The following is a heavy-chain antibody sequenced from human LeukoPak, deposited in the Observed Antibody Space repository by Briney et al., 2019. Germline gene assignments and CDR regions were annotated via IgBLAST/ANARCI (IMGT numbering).Heavy chain of an antibody. D-gene: IGHD1-26*01. Sequence: GRSLRLSCAASGFTLSSYSMTWVRQAPGKGPEWVSSISDSANYIYYADSVKGRFTISRDNAKNSLYLQMNSLRAEDTAVYYCARDIIVGAENVDYLGQGTLVTVSS. CDR3: ARDIIVGAENVDY. V-gene: IGHV3-21*01. CDR1: GFTLSSYS. J-gene: IGHJ4*02. CDR2: ISDSANYI.